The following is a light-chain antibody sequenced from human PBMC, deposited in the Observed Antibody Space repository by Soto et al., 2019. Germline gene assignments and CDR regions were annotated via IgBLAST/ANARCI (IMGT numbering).Light chain of an antibody. Sequence: QSALTQPPSVSGAPGQRVTISCTGSSSNIGAGYGVHWYQQLPGTAPKLLIYGNSNRPSGVPDRFSGSKSGTSASLAITVVQAEDEADYYCQSYDSSLSVVFGGGTKLTFL. J-gene: IGLJ2*01. CDR2: GNS. CDR3: QSYDSSLSVV. V-gene: IGLV1-40*01. CDR1: SSNIGAGYG.